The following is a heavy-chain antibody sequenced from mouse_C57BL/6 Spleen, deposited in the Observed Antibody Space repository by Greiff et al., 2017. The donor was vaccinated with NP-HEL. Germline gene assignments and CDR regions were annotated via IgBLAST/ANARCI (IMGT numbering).Heavy chain of an antibody. Sequence: EVQLVESGGGLVKPGGSLKLSCAASGFTFSDYGMHWVRQAPEKGLEWVAYISSGSSTIYYADTVKGRFTISRDNAKNTLFLQMTSLRSEDTAMYYCARMYYGSSPCYAMDYWGQGTSVTVSS. CDR2: ISSGSSTI. CDR1: GFTFSDYG. D-gene: IGHD1-1*01. V-gene: IGHV5-17*01. CDR3: ARMYYGSSPCYAMDY. J-gene: IGHJ4*01.